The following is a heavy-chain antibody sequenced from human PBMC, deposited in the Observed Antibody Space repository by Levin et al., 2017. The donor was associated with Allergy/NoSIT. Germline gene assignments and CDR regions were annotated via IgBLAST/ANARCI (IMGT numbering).Heavy chain of an antibody. Sequence: SCAASGFTFDDYAMHWVRQAPGKGLEWVSGISWNSGSIGYADSVKGRFTISRDNAKNSLYLQMNSLRAEDTALYYCAKDLGDDYGDYRLVEGYFDYWGQGTLVTVSS. CDR1: GFTFDDYA. CDR2: ISWNSGSI. CDR3: AKDLGDDYGDYRLVEGYFDY. V-gene: IGHV3-9*01. J-gene: IGHJ4*02. D-gene: IGHD4-17*01.